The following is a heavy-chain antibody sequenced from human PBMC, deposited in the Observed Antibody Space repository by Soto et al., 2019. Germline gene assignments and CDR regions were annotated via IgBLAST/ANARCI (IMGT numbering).Heavy chain of an antibody. V-gene: IGHV4-39*01. CDR2: IYYSGST. D-gene: IGHD5-12*01. J-gene: IGHJ5*02. Sequence: SETLSLTCTVSGGSISSSSYYWGWIRQPPGKGLEWIGSIYYSGSTYYNPSLKSRVTISVDTSKNQFSLELSSVTAADTAVYYCAGDIVATIAFGGFDPWGQGTLVTVSS. CDR3: AGDIVATIAFGGFDP. CDR1: GGSISSSSYY.